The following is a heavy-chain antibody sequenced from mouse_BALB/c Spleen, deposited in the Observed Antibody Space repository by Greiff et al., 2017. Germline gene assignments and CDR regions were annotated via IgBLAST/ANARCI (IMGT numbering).Heavy chain of an antibody. D-gene: IGHD1-1*01. CDR2: IDPANGNT. V-gene: IGHV14-3*02. CDR1: GFYIKDTY. CDR3: ASYYGSVFDY. J-gene: IGHJ2*01. Sequence: EVQLQQSGAELVKPGASVKLSCTASGFYIKDTYMHWVKQRPEQGLEWIGRIDPANGNTKYDPKFQGKDTITADTSSNTAYLQLSSLTSEDTAVYYCASYYGSVFDYWGQGTTLTVSS.